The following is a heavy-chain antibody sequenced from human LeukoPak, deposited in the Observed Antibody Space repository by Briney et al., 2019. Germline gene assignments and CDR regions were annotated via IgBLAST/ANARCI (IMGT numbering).Heavy chain of an antibody. D-gene: IGHD1-26*01. V-gene: IGHV3-21*01. J-gene: IGHJ4*02. CDR2: ISSSSSYI. CDR1: GFTFSSYS. Sequence: GGSLRLSCAASGFTFSSYSMNWVRQAPGKGLEWVSSISSSSSYIYYADSVKGRFTISRDNAKNSLYLQMNSLRAEDTAVYYCARGYSGSYRGGYWGQGTLATASS. CDR3: ARGYSGSYRGGY.